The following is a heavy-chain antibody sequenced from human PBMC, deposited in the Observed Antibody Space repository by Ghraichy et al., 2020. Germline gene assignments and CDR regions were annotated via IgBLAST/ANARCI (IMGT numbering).Heavy chain of an antibody. D-gene: IGHD3-16*02. CDR3: ARDADYDYIWGSYRYTDYSFDY. J-gene: IGHJ4*02. CDR2: IKQAGSEK. Sequence: GGSLRLSCAASGFTFSSYWMSWVRQAPGKGLEWVANIKQAGSEKYYVDSVKGRFTISRDNAKNSLYLQMNSLRDEDTAVYYCARDADYDYIWGSYRYTDYSFDYWGQGTLVTVSS. V-gene: IGHV3-7*01. CDR1: GFTFSSYW.